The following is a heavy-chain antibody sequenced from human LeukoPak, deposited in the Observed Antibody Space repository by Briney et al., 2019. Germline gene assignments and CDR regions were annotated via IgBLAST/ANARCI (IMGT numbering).Heavy chain of an antibody. CDR1: GYTFTGYY. V-gene: IGHV1-2*02. J-gene: IGHJ6*03. CDR3: ARSDQFPYYMDV. Sequence: ASVKVSCKASGYTFTGYYMHWVRQAPGQGLEWMGWINPNSGGTNYAQKFQGRVTMTRDTSISTAYMEPSRLRSDDTAVYYCARSDQFPYYMDVWGKGTTVTVSS. D-gene: IGHD2-2*01. CDR2: INPNSGGT.